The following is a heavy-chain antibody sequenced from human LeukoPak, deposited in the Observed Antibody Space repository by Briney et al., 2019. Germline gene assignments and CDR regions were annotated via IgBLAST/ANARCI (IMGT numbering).Heavy chain of an antibody. CDR1: GGSISSSSYY. D-gene: IGHD1/OR15-1a*01. V-gene: IGHV4-39*01. Sequence: SETLSLTCTVSGGSISSSSYYWGWIRQPPGKGLEWIGNIYYSGNTYYNPSLKSRVTISVDTSKNQFSLKLSSVTAADTAVYYCARLFPEEQIDYWGQGALVTVSS. CDR2: IYYSGNT. CDR3: ARLFPEEQIDY. J-gene: IGHJ4*02.